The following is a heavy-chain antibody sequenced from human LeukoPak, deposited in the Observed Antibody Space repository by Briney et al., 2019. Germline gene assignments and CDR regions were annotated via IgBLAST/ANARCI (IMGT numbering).Heavy chain of an antibody. CDR2: ISYDGTIK. Sequence: PGGSLRLSCAASGFTFSSYGMHWVRLAPGKGLEWVAVISYDGTIKYYADSVQGRFTISRDNSKNTLFLQMNSLRAEDTAVYYCAKDKGREGDYWGQGTLVTVSS. V-gene: IGHV3-30*18. CDR1: GFTFSSYG. J-gene: IGHJ4*02. CDR3: AKDKGREGDY. D-gene: IGHD1-26*01.